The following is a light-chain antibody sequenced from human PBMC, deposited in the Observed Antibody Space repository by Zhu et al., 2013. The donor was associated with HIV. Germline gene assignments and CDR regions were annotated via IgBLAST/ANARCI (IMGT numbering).Light chain of an antibody. CDR2: AAS. Sequence: DIQLTQSPSFLSASVGDRVTIICWASQGISTYLAWYQQKPGQAPKLLIYAASTLQSGVPSRFSGSGSGTEFTLTISSLQPEDFATYYCQQLNTYPWTFGQGTKVEIK. CDR3: QQLNTYPWT. CDR1: QGISTY. J-gene: IGKJ1*01. V-gene: IGKV1-9*01.